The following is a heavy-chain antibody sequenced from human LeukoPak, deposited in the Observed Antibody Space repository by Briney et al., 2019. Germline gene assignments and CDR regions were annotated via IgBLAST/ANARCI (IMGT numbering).Heavy chain of an antibody. V-gene: IGHV3-23*01. CDR2: IIDSGEST. CDR1: GFTFSSYW. J-gene: IGHJ5*02. D-gene: IGHD3-22*01. CDR3: ARGPSDTMIALRYGWFDP. Sequence: GGSLRLSCAASGFTFSSYWMSWVRQAPGKGLEWVSGIIDSGESTYYANFAKGRFTISRDNSNNTLYLQMNSLRAEDTAVYYCARGPSDTMIALRYGWFDPWGQGTLVTVSS.